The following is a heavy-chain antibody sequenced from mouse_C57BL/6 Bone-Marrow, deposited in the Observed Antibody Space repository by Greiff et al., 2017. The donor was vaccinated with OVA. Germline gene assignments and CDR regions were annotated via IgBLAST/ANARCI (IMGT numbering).Heavy chain of an antibody. J-gene: IGHJ3*01. V-gene: IGHV1-59*01. CDR2: IDPSDSYT. CDR3: ARDGDYYGSSPFAY. CDR1: GYTFTSYW. Sequence: QVQLQQPGAELVRPGTSVKLSCKASGYTFTSYWMHWVKQRPGQGLEWIGVIDPSDSYTNYNQKFKGKATLTVDTSSSPAYMQLSSLTSEDSAVYYCARDGDYYGSSPFAYWGQGTLVTVSA. D-gene: IGHD1-1*01.